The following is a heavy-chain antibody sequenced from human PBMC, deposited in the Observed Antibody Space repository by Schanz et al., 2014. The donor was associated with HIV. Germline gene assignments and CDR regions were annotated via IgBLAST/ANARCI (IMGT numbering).Heavy chain of an antibody. V-gene: IGHV1-18*01. CDR3: ARGSCSGGTCYPGDH. J-gene: IGHJ4*02. CDR1: GYTFTNYG. Sequence: QVQLVQSGAEVKKPGASVKVSCKASGYTFTNYGINWVRQAPGQGLEWMGWISGYIGNTNYAQNLQDRVTMTADTFTSTAYMELRSLRSDDTAVYYCARGSCSGGTCYPGDHWGQGTLVAVSA. CDR2: ISGYIGNT. D-gene: IGHD2-15*01.